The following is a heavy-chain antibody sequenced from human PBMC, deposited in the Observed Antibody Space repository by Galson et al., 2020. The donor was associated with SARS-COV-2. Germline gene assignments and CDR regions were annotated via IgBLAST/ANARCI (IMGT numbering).Heavy chain of an antibody. D-gene: IGHD1-1*01. CDR3: ARVGDWDDGSTKILHTVCGIDV. CDR1: GFTFSRHW. V-gene: IGHV3-74*01. J-gene: IGHJ6*02. Sequence: GESLKISCAVSGFTFSRHWMHWVRQVPGKGLVWVSRINRDGSGTRYADSVKGRFTISRDNAKNTLYLQMNSLRVEDSGVYYCARVGDWDDGSTKILHTVCGIDVWGLGATDTGS. CDR2: INRDGSGT.